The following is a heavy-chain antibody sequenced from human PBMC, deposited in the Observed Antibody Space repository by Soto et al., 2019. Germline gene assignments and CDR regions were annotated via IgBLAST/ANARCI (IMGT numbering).Heavy chain of an antibody. CDR2: ISSSGSTI. V-gene: IGHV3-11*01. Sequence: PVRSQRLSCAASGFTFIDYYMRWIRQAPGKGLEWVSYISSSGSTIYYADSVKGRFTISRDNAKNSLYLQMNSLRAEDTAVYYCAREDSSGWYGYNWFDPWGQGTLVNVSS. D-gene: IGHD6-19*01. CDR1: GFTFIDYY. J-gene: IGHJ5*02. CDR3: AREDSSGWYGYNWFDP.